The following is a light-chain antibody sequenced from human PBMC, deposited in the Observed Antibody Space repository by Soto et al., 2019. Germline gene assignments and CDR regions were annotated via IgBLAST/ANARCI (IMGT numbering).Light chain of an antibody. CDR2: GGS. CDR3: QQYGNSPS. J-gene: IGKJ2*01. V-gene: IGKV3-20*01. Sequence: VLTQSPGTLSLSPGDRATLSCRASQRVSGSSLAWYQQKPGQAPRLLIYGGSNRATGVPDRFSGSGSGADFTLTISSLEPEDFAVYHCQQYGNSPSFGQGTKLEIK. CDR1: QRVSGSS.